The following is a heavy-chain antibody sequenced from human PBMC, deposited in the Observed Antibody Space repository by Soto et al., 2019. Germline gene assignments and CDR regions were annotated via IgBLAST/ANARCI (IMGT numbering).Heavy chain of an antibody. J-gene: IGHJ6*02. V-gene: IGHV3-23*01. D-gene: IGHD1-7*01. CDR1: GFTFSSYA. CDR2: ISGSGGST. Sequence: EVQLLESGGGLVQPGGSLRLSCAASGFTFSSYAMSWVRQAPGKALEWVSAISGSGGSTYYADSVKGRFTISRDNSKNTLYLQMNSLRAEDTAVYYCAKAFWTGTTYYYYGMDVWGQGTTVTVSS. CDR3: AKAFWTGTTYYYYGMDV.